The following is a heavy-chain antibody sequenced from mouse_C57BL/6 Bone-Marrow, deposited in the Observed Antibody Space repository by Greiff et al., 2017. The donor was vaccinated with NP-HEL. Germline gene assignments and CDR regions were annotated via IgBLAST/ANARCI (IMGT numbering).Heavy chain of an antibody. CDR3: GRGTY. CDR1: GYTFTSYW. J-gene: IGHJ3*01. V-gene: IGHV1-69*01. Sequence: QLQLQQPGAELVMPGASVKLSCKASGYTFTSYWMHWVKQRPGQGLEWIGEIDPSDSYTNYNQKFKGKSTLTVDKSSSTAYMQLSSLTSEDSAVYYCGRGTYWGQGTLVTVSA. CDR2: IDPSDSYT.